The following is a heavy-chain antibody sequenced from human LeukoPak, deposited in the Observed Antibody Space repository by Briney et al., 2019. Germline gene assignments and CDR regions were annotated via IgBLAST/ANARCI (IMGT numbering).Heavy chain of an antibody. CDR1: GYTFTSYY. Sequence: ASVKVSCKASGYTFTSYYMHWVRQAPGQGLEWMGIINPSGGSTSYAQKFQGRVTMNRDTSTSTVYMELSSLRSEDTDVYYCARDPDCGGDCYFYFDYWGQGNLVTVSS. V-gene: IGHV1-46*01. CDR3: ARDPDCGGDCYFYFDY. CDR2: INPSGGST. J-gene: IGHJ4*02. D-gene: IGHD2-21*02.